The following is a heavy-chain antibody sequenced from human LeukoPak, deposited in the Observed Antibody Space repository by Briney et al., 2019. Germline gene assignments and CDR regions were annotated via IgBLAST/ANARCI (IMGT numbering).Heavy chain of an antibody. CDR1: GFTFSSYG. Sequence: PGGSLRLSCAASGFTFSSYGMHWVRQAPGKGLEWVAVISYDGSNKYYADSVKGRFTISRDNSKNTLYLQMNSLRAEDTAVYYCAKVSGSYFLTSAFDIWGQGTMVTVSS. V-gene: IGHV3-30*18. D-gene: IGHD1-26*01. CDR2: ISYDGSNK. CDR3: AKVSGSYFLTSAFDI. J-gene: IGHJ3*02.